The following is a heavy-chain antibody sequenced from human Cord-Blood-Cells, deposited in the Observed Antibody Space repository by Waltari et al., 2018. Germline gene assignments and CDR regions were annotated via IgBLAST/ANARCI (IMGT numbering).Heavy chain of an antibody. CDR1: GGSISSSSYY. CDR3: ARDYSNYWFDP. CDR2: IYYRWST. D-gene: IGHD4-4*01. V-gene: IGHV4-39*01. J-gene: IGHJ5*02. Sequence: QLQLQESGPGLVKPSETLSLTCTVSGGSISSSSYYWGWIRQPPGKGLEWIGSIYYRWSTSYNPSLRSRVTISVDTSKNQFSLKLSSVTAADTAVYYCARDYSNYWFDPWGQGTLVTVSS.